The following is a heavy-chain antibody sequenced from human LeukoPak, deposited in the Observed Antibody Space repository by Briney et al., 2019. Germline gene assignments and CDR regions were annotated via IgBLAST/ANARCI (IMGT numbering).Heavy chain of an antibody. CDR1: GFTFSGSA. V-gene: IGHV3-73*01. CDR3: ARIVGATDYYYYGMDV. Sequence: GGSLKLSCAASGFTFSGSAMHWVRQAPGKGLEWVGRIRSKANSYATAYAASVKGRFTISRDDSKNTAYLQMNSLKTEDTAVYYCARIVGATDYYYYGMDVWGQGTTVTVSS. J-gene: IGHJ6*02. D-gene: IGHD1-26*01. CDR2: IRSKANSYAT.